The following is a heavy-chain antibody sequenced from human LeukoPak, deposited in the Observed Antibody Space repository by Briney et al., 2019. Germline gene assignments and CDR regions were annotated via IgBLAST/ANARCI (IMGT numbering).Heavy chain of an antibody. J-gene: IGHJ4*02. CDR1: GGTFSSYA. D-gene: IGHD6-19*01. Sequence: SVKVSCKASGGTFSSYAISWVRQAPGQGLEWMGGIIPIFGTANYAQKFQGRVTITADKSTSTAYMELSSVRSEDTAVYYCARGSPQGWRHFDYWGQGTLVTVSS. CDR3: ARGSPQGWRHFDY. CDR2: IIPIFGTA. V-gene: IGHV1-69*06.